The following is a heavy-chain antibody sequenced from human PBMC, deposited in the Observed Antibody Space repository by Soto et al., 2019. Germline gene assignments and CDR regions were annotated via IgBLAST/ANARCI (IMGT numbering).Heavy chain of an antibody. CDR3: ARDRVEAALGTFDQ. CDR1: GCTFSTYP. D-gene: IGHD6-13*01. Sequence: ASFKVSFKTSGCTFSTYPISWVRQAPGQGLEWVGWISTYNGKTNYGQKFQGRVTITTDTSTSTAYMDLRNLRSDDTAVYYCARDRVEAALGTFDQWGQGTLVTVSS. J-gene: IGHJ4*02. V-gene: IGHV1-18*01. CDR2: ISTYNGKT.